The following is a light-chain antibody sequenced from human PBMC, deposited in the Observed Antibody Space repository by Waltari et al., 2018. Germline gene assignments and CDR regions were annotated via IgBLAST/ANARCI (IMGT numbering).Light chain of an antibody. Sequence: EIVMTQSPATLSVSPGERATLSCRASQSISSNLAWYQQKPGQAPRLLIYDASTRSTGIPARFSGSGSGTEFTLTISSLQSEDVAVYYCQQYYSKPLTFGGGTKVEIK. CDR3: QQYYSKPLT. J-gene: IGKJ4*01. V-gene: IGKV3-15*01. CDR1: QSISSN. CDR2: DAS.